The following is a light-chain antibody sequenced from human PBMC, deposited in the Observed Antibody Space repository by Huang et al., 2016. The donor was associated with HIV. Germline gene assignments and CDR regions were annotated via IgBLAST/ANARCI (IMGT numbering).Light chain of an antibody. CDR3: QQRSHWPWT. CDR1: QSVITY. Sequence: EIVMAQSPATLSLSPGQRATLSCRASQSVITYLAWFQHRPGQAPRLLIYDTSIRATGIPARFGGSGSGTDFTLTISSLEPEDFAVYYCQQRSHWPWTFGQGTMVEI. J-gene: IGKJ1*01. CDR2: DTS. V-gene: IGKV3-11*01.